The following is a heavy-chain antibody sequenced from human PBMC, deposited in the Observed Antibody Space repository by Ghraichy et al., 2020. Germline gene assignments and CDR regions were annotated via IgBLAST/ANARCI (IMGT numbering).Heavy chain of an antibody. CDR1: GGSIHSGTYF. V-gene: IGHV4-39*02. CDR3: ASTRQHCSSTACADAFDI. Sequence: GSLRLSCTVSGGSIHSGTYFWGWIRQPPGEGLEWIGTVYYSGSTDYNPSLKSRVTISVGSSKKFFSLRMTSVTAADTAMYYCASTRQHCSSTACADAFDIWGQGTMVTVSS. CDR2: VYYSGST. D-gene: IGHD2-2*01. J-gene: IGHJ3*02.